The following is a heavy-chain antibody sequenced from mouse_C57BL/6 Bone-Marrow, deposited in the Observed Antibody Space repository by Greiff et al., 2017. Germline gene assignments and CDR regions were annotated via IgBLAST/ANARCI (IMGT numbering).Heavy chain of an antibody. D-gene: IGHD2-3*01. Sequence: EVHLVESGGDLVKPGGSLKLSCAASGFTFSSYGMSWVRQTPDKKLEWVATISSGGSYTYYPDSVKGRFTISRDNAKNTLYLQMSSLKSEDTAMXCCARHGDGYPFAYWGQGTLVTVSA. CDR2: ISSGGSYT. V-gene: IGHV5-6*01. CDR3: ARHGDGYPFAY. CDR1: GFTFSSYG. J-gene: IGHJ3*01.